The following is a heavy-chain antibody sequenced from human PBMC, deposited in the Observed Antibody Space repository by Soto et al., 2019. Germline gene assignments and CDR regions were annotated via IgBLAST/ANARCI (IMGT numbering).Heavy chain of an antibody. J-gene: IGHJ6*02. D-gene: IGHD5-18*01. CDR3: AKDAIHVLLGYTYGAGGMDV. CDR1: GFTFDDYA. V-gene: IGHV3-9*01. CDR2: ISWNSGDI. Sequence: GGSLRLSCAASGFTFDDYAMHWVRLAPGKGLEWVSGISWNSGDIYYADSVKGRFTISRDNAKNSLYLQMNSLRPDDTAMYYCAKDAIHVLLGYTYGAGGMDVWDQGTTVTVS.